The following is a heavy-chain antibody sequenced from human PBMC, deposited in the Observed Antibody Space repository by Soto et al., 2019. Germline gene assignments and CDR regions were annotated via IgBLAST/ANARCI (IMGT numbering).Heavy chain of an antibody. CDR1: GGTFSSYA. Sequence: QVQLVQSGAEVQKPGSSVKVSCKASGGTFSSYAISWVRQAPGQGLEWMGGIIPIFGTANYAQKFQGRVTITEDESTSTAYMELSSLRSEDTAVYYCAVRGYGWGNYYYCYGMDVWGQGTTVTVSS. D-gene: IGHD3-10*01. J-gene: IGHJ6*02. V-gene: IGHV1-69*01. CDR2: IIPIFGTA. CDR3: AVRGYGWGNYYYCYGMDV.